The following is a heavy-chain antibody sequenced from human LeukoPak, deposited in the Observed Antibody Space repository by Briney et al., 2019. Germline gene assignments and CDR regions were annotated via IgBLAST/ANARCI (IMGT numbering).Heavy chain of an antibody. J-gene: IGHJ5*02. D-gene: IGHD3-22*01. CDR2: ISGSSGII. CDR3: ARGPYYYDSSGYS. V-gene: IGHV3-48*01. Sequence: GSLRLSWAAAGFTFNTYTMNGVRQAGGKGVEWGSYISGSSGIIDYADSVRGRITISRENAKNSLYLQMNSLRAEDTAVYYCARGPYYYDSSGYSWGQGALVTVSS. CDR1: GFTFNTYT.